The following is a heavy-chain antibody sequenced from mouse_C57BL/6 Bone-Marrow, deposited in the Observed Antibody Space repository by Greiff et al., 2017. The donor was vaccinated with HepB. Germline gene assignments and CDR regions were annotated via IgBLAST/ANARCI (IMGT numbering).Heavy chain of an antibody. Sequence: EVQRVESGGGLVQPGGSLKLSCAASGFTFSDYYMYWVRQTPEKRLEWVAYISNGGGSTYYPDTVKGLFTISRDNAKNTLYLQMSLLKSEDTAMYYCARSLSYAMDYWGQGTSVTVSS. CDR3: ARSLSYAMDY. D-gene: IGHD6-2*01. CDR2: ISNGGGST. J-gene: IGHJ4*01. CDR1: GFTFSDYY. V-gene: IGHV5-12*01.